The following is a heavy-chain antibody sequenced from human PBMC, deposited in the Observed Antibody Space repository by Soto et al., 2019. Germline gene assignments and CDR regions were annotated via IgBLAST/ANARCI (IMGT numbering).Heavy chain of an antibody. CDR1: GFTFSSYG. J-gene: IGHJ4*02. CDR2: ISGSGGST. D-gene: IGHD6-13*01. CDR3: AKEGRYSSSRGYFDY. Sequence: EVPLLESGGGLVQPGGSLRLSCAASGFTFSSYGMSWVHQAPGKGLEWVSGISGSGGSTYYADSVKGRFTISRDNPKNTLYLQMNSLRAEDTAVYYCAKEGRYSSSRGYFDYWGQGTLVTVSS. V-gene: IGHV3-23*01.